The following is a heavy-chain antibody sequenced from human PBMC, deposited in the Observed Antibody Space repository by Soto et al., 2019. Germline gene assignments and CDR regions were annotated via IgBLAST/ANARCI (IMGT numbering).Heavy chain of an antibody. D-gene: IGHD5-12*01. V-gene: IGHV3-30-3*01. CDR1: GFTFSSYA. CDR3: AIDIGGRWLHPSFFDY. Sequence: QVQLVESGGGVVQPGRSLRLSCAASGFTFSSYAMHWVRQAPGKGLEWVAVISYDGSNKYYADSVKGRFTISRDNSKNTLYLQMNSLRAEDTAVYYCAIDIGGRWLHPSFFDYWGQGTLVTVSS. J-gene: IGHJ4*02. CDR2: ISYDGSNK.